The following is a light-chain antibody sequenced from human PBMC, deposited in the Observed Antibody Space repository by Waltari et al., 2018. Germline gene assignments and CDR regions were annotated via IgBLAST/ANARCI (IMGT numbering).Light chain of an antibody. Sequence: HSALTQPASVSGSPGQSITISCTGTSSDVGRDNLVFWYQHHQGKVPKFIIFEVNRRPSGVSARFSGSKSGNTASLTISVLQADDEAHYYCCSYAGNNVSVFGGGTVLTVL. CDR3: CSYAGNNVSV. V-gene: IGLV2-23*02. CDR2: EVN. CDR1: SSDVGRDNL. J-gene: IGLJ2*01.